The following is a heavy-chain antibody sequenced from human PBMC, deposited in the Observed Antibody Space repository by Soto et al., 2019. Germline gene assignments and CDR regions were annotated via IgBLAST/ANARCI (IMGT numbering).Heavy chain of an antibody. CDR1: GGTFSSYA. D-gene: IGHD5-12*01. V-gene: IGHV1-69*06. Sequence: ASVKVSCKASGGTFSSYAISWVRQAPGQGLEWMGGIIPIFGTANYAQKFQGRVTITADKSTSTAYMELSSLRSEDTAVYYCARDRRDGSDDAFDIWGQGTMVTVSS. J-gene: IGHJ3*02. CDR2: IIPIFGTA. CDR3: ARDRRDGSDDAFDI.